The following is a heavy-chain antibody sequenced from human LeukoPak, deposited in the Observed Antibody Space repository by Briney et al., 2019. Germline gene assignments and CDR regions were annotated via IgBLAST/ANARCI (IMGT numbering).Heavy chain of an antibody. V-gene: IGHV5-51*01. Sequence: GASLKISCKGSGSRFTSYWIGWLRRMPGKGLEWMGIIYPGDSDTRYSPSFQGQVTISADKAISTAYLQWSSLKASDTAMYYCAGTYYYDSSGYRYAFDIWGQGTMVTVSS. CDR2: IYPGDSDT. D-gene: IGHD3-22*01. J-gene: IGHJ3*02. CDR3: AGTYYYDSSGYRYAFDI. CDR1: GSRFTSYW.